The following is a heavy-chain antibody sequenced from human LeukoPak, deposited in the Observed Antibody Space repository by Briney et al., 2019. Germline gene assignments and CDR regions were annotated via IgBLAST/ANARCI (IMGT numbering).Heavy chain of an antibody. Sequence: GASVKVSCKGSGYTFTSHGIHWVRQAPGQRLEWMGWINAGNGNTKYSQEFQGRVTITRDTSASTAYMELSSLRSDDMAVYYCARGGPMGLEGWGKGTTVTVSS. D-gene: IGHD3-10*01. J-gene: IGHJ6*01. V-gene: IGHV1-3*03. CDR3: ARGGPMGLEG. CDR1: GYTFTSHG. CDR2: INAGNGNT.